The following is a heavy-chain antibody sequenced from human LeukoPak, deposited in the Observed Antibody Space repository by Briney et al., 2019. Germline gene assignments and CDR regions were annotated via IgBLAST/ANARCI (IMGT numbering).Heavy chain of an antibody. CDR2: IFGDGSNT. J-gene: IGHJ4*02. Sequence: PGGSLRLSCAASGFSFSTYWMHWVRQAPGKGLERVSLIFGDGSNTIYADSLKGRFTISRDNAKNTLYLQMNSLRAEDTAVYYCAKFPHYDILTGPGYWGQGTLVTVSS. D-gene: IGHD3-9*01. CDR3: AKFPHYDILTGPGY. V-gene: IGHV3-74*01. CDR1: GFSFSTYW.